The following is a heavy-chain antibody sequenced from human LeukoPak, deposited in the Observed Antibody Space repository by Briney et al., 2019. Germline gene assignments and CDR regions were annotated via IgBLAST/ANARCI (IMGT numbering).Heavy chain of an antibody. CDR1: GFTFSSYA. V-gene: IGHV3-53*01. D-gene: IGHD1-14*01. CDR3: ARRAGIYSHPYDY. Sequence: GGSLRLSCAASGFTFSSYAMTWVRQAPGKGLKWVSFIYSDGSTYYADSVRGRFTISRDNSKNTLFLQMNSLRAEDTAVYYCARRAGIYSHPYDYWGQGTLVTVSS. J-gene: IGHJ4*02. CDR2: IYSDGST.